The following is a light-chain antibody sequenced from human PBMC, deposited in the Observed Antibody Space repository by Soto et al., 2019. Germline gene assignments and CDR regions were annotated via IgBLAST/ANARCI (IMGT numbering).Light chain of an antibody. CDR3: QQYDNLPLT. J-gene: IGKJ4*01. CDR2: DAS. Sequence: DIQMTQSPSSLSASVGDRVTITCQASQDISNYLNWYQQKPGKAPKLLIYDASNLETGVSSRFSGSGSGTDFTFTISSLQPEDIATYYCQQYDNLPLTFGGVTMVEIK. V-gene: IGKV1-33*01. CDR1: QDISNY.